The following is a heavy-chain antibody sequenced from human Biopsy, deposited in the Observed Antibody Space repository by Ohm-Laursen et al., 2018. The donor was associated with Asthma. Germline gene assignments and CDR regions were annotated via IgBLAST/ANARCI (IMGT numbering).Heavy chain of an antibody. Sequence: SLRLSCAASGFSFSNFAIHWVRQAPGKGLEWVGVIYKDASTQDYADPVKGRFTMARDNSKNTLDLQMNSLRAEDTAVYYCARDSYSSGLYDDFESWGQGTLVTVSS. J-gene: IGHJ4*02. CDR3: ARDSYSSGLYDDFES. CDR1: GFSFSNFA. V-gene: IGHV3-30*07. CDR2: IYKDASTQ. D-gene: IGHD6-19*01.